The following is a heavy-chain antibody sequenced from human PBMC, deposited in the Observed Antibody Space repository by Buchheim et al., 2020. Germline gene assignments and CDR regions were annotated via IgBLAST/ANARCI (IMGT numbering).Heavy chain of an antibody. CDR2: MYYYGST. CDR1: GDSITSYF. D-gene: IGHD6-19*01. V-gene: IGHV4-59*08. CDR3: ARYTPPSYSSGWWGHILES. J-gene: IGHJ5*01. Sequence: QVQLRESDPGLVKPSETLSVTCNVSGDSITSYFWAWIRQPPGKGLEWIGIMYYYGSTTYSPSLKSRVTMSMDTSKNHFSLKLTSVTAADTAVYFCARYTPPSYSSGWWGHILESWGHGTL.